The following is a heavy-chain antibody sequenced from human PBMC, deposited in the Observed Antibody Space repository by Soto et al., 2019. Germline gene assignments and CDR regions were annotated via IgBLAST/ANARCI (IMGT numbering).Heavy chain of an antibody. J-gene: IGHJ5*02. V-gene: IGHV4-61*08. D-gene: IGHD5-18*01. Sequence: SEALSLTCSVSVDSINSCDYCWTWVPQAPREGLQWVGHAYFSGSTNYTPSLKIRVTISLDTSKNQFSLKLRSVTAGDTAVYYCARGPVDTYMIYWSDPWGQGTLVTVSS. CDR1: VDSINSCDYC. CDR2: AYFSGST. CDR3: ARGPVDTYMIYWSDP.